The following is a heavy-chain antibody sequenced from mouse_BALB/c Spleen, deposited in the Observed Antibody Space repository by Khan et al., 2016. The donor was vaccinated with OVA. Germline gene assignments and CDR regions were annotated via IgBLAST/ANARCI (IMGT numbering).Heavy chain of an antibody. CDR2: ILPGRGNS. CDR3: ARGAATTYGMDY. D-gene: IGHD2-12*01. CDR1: GYTFSSYW. Sequence: QVQLQQSGAELMKPGASVKISCKATGYTFSSYWIEWVKQRPGHGLEWIGEILPGRGNSNYNEKFKGKATFTADTSSNIAYMQLSSLTSEDSAVYFCARGAATTYGMDYWGLGTSVTVSS. J-gene: IGHJ4*01. V-gene: IGHV1-9*01.